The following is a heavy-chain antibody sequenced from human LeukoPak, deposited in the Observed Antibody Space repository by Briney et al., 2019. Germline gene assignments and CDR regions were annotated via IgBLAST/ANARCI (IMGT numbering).Heavy chain of an antibody. V-gene: IGHV3-7*01. CDR3: AREKSGYYMDV. J-gene: IGHJ6*03. CDR1: GFTFSSYW. Sequence: GGSLRPSCAASGFTFSSYWMSWVRQAPGKGLEWVANIKQDGSEKYYVDSVKGRFTISRDNAKNSLYLQMNSLRAEDTAVYYCAREKSGYYMDVWGKGTTVTVSS. D-gene: IGHD1-26*01. CDR2: IKQDGSEK.